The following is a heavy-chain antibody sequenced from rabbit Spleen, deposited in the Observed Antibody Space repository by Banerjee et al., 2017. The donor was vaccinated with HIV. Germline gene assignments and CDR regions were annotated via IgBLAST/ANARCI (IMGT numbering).Heavy chain of an antibody. V-gene: IGHV1S40*01. CDR2: IDAGSSGFT. D-gene: IGHD1-1*01. CDR1: GVSFTYSSY. Sequence: QSLEESGGDLVKPGASLTLTCTASGVSFTYSSYMCWVRQAPGKGLEWIACIDAGSSGFTYFATWAKGRFTISKTSSTTVTLQMTRLTAADTATYFCVRDTSSSFSSYGMDLWGQGTLVTVS. CDR3: VRDTSSSFSSYGMDL. J-gene: IGHJ6*01.